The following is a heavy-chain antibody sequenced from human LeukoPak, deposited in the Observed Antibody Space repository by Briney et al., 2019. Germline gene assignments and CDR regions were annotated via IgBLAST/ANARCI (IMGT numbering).Heavy chain of an antibody. Sequence: SETLSLTCTVSGGSISSSSYYWGWIRQPPGKGLEWIGSIYYSGSTYYNPSLKSRVTISVDTSKNQFSLKLSSVTAADTAVYYCARDYRIYAFDIWGQGTMVTVSS. V-gene: IGHV4-39*02. CDR1: GGSISSSSYY. CDR2: IYYSGST. J-gene: IGHJ3*02. CDR3: ARDYRIYAFDI.